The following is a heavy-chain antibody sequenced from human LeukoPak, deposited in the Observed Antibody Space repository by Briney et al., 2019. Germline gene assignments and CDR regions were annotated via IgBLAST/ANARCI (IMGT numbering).Heavy chain of an antibody. J-gene: IGHJ4*02. Sequence: GGSLRLSCAASGFTFSSYWMDWVRQAPGKGLVWVSRINTDGSSTNYADSVKGRFTISRDNAKDTLYLQMHSLRAEDTAVYYCARAGMVRGPKWPYYFDYWGQGTLVTVSS. CDR1: GFTFSSYW. V-gene: IGHV3-74*01. CDR2: INTDGSST. CDR3: ARAGMVRGPKWPYYFDY. D-gene: IGHD3-10*01.